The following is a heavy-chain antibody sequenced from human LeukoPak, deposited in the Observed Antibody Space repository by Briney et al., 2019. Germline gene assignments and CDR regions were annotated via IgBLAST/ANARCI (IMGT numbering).Heavy chain of an antibody. CDR1: GGSFSGYY. CDR3: ARAKQLVLRDWFDP. D-gene: IGHD6-13*01. CDR2: INHSGST. V-gene: IGHV4-34*01. J-gene: IGHJ5*02. Sequence: SETLSLTCAVYGGSFSGYYWSWIRQPPGKGQEWIGEINHSGSTNYNPSLKSRVTISVDTSKNQFSLKLSSVTAADTAVYYCARAKQLVLRDWFDPWGQGTLVTVSS.